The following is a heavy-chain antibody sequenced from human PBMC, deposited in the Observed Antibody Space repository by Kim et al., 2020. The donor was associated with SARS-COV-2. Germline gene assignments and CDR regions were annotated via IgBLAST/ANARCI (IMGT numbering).Heavy chain of an antibody. CDR1: GYTFTTYG. D-gene: IGHD3-9*01. J-gene: IGHJ6*02. V-gene: IGHV1-18*01. CDR3: ARDRDYDILTGYYKMGDYYYGMDV. CDR2: ISPYNGNT. Sequence: ASVKVSCKASGYTFTTYGITWVRQAPGEGLEWMGWISPYNGNTKYAQKIQGRVTMTTDTPTSTAYLDLRSLRSDDSAVYYSARDRDYDILTGYYKMGDYYYGMDVWGQGTTVTVSS.